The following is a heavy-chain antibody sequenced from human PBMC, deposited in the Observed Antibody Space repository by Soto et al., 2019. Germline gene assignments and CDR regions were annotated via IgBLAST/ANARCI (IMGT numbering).Heavy chain of an antibody. Sequence: QVQLVESGGGVVQPGRSLRLSCAASGFTFSSYGMHWVRQAPGKGLEWVAVISYDGSNKYYADSVKGRFTISRDNSKNTLYLQMNSLRAEDTAVYYCAREDAGWGQGTTVTV. CDR2: ISYDGSNK. J-gene: IGHJ6*02. CDR1: GFTFSSYG. V-gene: IGHV3-30*03. CDR3: AREDAG.